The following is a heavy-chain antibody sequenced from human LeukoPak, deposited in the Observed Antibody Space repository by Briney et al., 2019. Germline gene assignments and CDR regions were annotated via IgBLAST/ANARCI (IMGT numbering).Heavy chain of an antibody. V-gene: IGHV4-34*01. Sequence: GSLRLSCAASEFTLGSYAMSWVRQAPGKGLEWIGEINHSGSTNYNPSLKSRVTISVDTSKNQFSLKLSSVTAADTAVYYCARSGYSYGRDGDYWGQGTLVTVSS. D-gene: IGHD5-18*01. CDR1: EFTLGSYA. CDR2: INHSGST. CDR3: ARSGYSYGRDGDY. J-gene: IGHJ4*02.